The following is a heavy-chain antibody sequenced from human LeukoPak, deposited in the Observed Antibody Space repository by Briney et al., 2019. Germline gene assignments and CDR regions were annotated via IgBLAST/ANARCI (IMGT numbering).Heavy chain of an antibody. CDR3: ARFSGYYYASFDY. V-gene: IGHV4-39*07. D-gene: IGHD3-22*01. CDR2: IYYSGST. CDR1: GGSISSSSYY. Sequence: SETLSLTCTVSGGSISSSSYYWGWIRQPPGKGLEWIGSIYYSGSTYYNPSLKSRVTISVDTSKNQFSLKLSSVTAADTAVYYCARFSGYYYASFDYWGQGTLVTVSS. J-gene: IGHJ4*02.